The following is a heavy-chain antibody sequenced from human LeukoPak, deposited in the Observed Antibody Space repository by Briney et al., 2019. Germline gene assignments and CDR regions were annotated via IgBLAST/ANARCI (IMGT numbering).Heavy chain of an antibody. D-gene: IGHD3-10*01. CDR3: ARGYYGSGSFFDY. Sequence: PSETLSLTCTVSGGSVRSGSYYWSWIRQPPGKGLEWIGYIYYCGSTNYNPSLRSRVTISVDTSKNQFSLKLSSVTAADTAVYYCARGYYGSGSFFDYWGQGTLVTVSS. V-gene: IGHV4-61*01. CDR2: IYYCGST. J-gene: IGHJ4*02. CDR1: GGSVRSGSYY.